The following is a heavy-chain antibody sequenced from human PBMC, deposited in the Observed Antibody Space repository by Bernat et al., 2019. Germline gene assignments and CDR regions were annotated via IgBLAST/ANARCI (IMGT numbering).Heavy chain of an antibody. Sequence: QVQLQESGPGLVKPSQTLSLTCTVSGGSISSGGYYWNWIRQHPGRGLECIGYIYYSGSIYYNPSLKSRVTISVDTSKNQFSLKLSSVTAADTAVYYCARGPLNSIVGATQLDYWGQGTLVTVSS. D-gene: IGHD1-26*01. V-gene: IGHV4-31*03. CDR3: ARGPLNSIVGATQLDY. CDR2: IYYSGSI. CDR1: GGSISSGGYY. J-gene: IGHJ4*02.